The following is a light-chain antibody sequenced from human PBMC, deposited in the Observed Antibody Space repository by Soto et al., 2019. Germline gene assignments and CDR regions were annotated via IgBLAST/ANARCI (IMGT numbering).Light chain of an antibody. V-gene: IGKV1-9*01. CDR3: QQLISYPLT. Sequence: IQLTQSPSSLSASVGDRVTITCRASQGISSYLAWYQQKPGKAPKLLIYAASTLQSGVPSRFSGSGSGTDFSLIISSLQPEDFATYYCQQLISYPLTFGGGTTVDIK. CDR1: QGISSY. CDR2: AAS. J-gene: IGKJ4*01.